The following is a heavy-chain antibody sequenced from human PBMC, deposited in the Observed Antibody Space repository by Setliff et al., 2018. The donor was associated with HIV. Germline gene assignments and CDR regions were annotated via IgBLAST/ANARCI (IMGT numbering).Heavy chain of an antibody. D-gene: IGHD1-26*01. CDR3: ARVSGATRDYYYYYMDV. Sequence: GGSLRLSCAASGFTFSSYEMNWVRQAPGKGLEWLSYISSSGSTIYYADSVKGRFTVSRDNAKNSLYLQMNSLRAEDTAVYYCARVSGATRDYYYYYMDVWGKGTTVTVSS. CDR1: GFTFSSYE. CDR2: ISSSGSTI. J-gene: IGHJ6*03. V-gene: IGHV3-48*03.